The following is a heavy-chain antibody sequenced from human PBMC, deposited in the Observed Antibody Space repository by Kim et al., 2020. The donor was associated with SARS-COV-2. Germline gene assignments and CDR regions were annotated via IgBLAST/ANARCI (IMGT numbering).Heavy chain of an antibody. V-gene: IGHV3-11*01. CDR3: ARDQSYGNWFDP. Sequence: YADTVKGRYTMPRDNAKNSLSLQMNSLRAEDTAVNYCARDQSYGNWFDPWGQGTLVTVSS. J-gene: IGHJ5*02. D-gene: IGHD2-8*01.